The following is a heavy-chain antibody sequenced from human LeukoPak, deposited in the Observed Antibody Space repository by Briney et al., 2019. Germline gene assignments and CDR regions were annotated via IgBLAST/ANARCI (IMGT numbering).Heavy chain of an antibody. V-gene: IGHV3-30-3*01. CDR2: ISYDGSNK. J-gene: IGHJ4*02. CDR3: ARDHRATIDY. CDR1: GFTFSSYA. Sequence: GGSLRLSCAASGFTFSSYAMHWVRQAPGKGLEWVAVISYDGSNKYYADSVKGRFTISRDNSKNTLYLQMNSLRAEDTAVYDCARDHRATIDYWGQGTLVTVSS. D-gene: IGHD1-26*01.